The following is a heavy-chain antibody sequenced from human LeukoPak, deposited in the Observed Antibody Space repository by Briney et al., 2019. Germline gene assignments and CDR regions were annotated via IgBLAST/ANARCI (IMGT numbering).Heavy chain of an antibody. CDR3: ARDLSGRYAFDI. J-gene: IGHJ3*02. V-gene: IGHV3-7*01. D-gene: IGHD3-10*01. CDR2: IKEDGSEK. CDR1: GFTFSSYW. Sequence: PGGSLRLSCAVSGFTFSSYWMTWVRQAPGAGLEWVASIKEDGSEKYYEDSVKGRFTISRDNAKNSLYLQMNSLRAEDTAVYYCARDLSGRYAFDIWGQGTMVTVSS.